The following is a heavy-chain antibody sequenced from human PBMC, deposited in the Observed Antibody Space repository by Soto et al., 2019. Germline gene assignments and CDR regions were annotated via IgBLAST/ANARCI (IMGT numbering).Heavy chain of an antibody. J-gene: IGHJ3*02. CDR1: GFSFSNYA. CDR3: WRGGCRCYSRAEFD. CDR2: ISGSGGSA. V-gene: IGHV3-23*01. Sequence: GGSLRLSCAASGFSFSNYAMNWVRQAPGKGLEWVSVISGSGGSASYADSVQGRFTISRDNSHNKLYLQMNSLRPEDKAIYSCWRGGCRCYSRAEFD. D-gene: IGHD2-21*02.